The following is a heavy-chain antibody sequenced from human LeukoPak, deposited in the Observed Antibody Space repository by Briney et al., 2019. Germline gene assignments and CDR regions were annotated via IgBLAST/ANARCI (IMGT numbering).Heavy chain of an antibody. Sequence: ASVKVSCKASGYTFTGYSMHWVRQAPGQGLEWMGWINPYSGDTHYAQKFHGRVTMTRDTSISTGYMELSKLTSDDTALYYCAAAPITGEAHYYYYYYMDVWGKGTAVTVSS. CDR3: AAAPITGEAHYYYYYYMDV. CDR2: INPYSGDT. CDR1: GYTFTGYS. V-gene: IGHV1-2*02. D-gene: IGHD7-27*01. J-gene: IGHJ6*03.